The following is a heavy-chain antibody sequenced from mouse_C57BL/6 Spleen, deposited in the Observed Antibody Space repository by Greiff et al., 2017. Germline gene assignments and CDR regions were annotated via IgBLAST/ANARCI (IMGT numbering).Heavy chain of an antibody. D-gene: IGHD1-1*01. Sequence: EVKVEESGGGLVQPGGSMKLSCVASGFTFSNYWMNWVRQSPEKGLEWVAQIRLKSDNYATHYAESVKGRFTISRDDSKSSVYLQMNNLRAEDTGIYYCTGGTYYYGSSSPWYFDVWGTGTTVTVSS. J-gene: IGHJ1*03. V-gene: IGHV6-3*01. CDR3: TGGTYYYGSSSPWYFDV. CDR2: IRLKSDNYAT. CDR1: GFTFSNYW.